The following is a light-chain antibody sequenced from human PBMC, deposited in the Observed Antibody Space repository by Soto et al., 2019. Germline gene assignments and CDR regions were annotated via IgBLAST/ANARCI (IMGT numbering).Light chain of an antibody. CDR2: EVT. Sequence: QSALTQPASVSGSPGQSITISCTGSSNDVGSYNYVSWYQQYPGKSPKLMIYEVTNRPSGVSNRFSGSKSGNTASLTISGHQPEDEAIYYCSSYTTSNTLDVVFGGGTQLTVL. V-gene: IGLV2-14*01. J-gene: IGLJ7*01. CDR3: SSYTTSNTLDVV. CDR1: SNDVGSYNY.